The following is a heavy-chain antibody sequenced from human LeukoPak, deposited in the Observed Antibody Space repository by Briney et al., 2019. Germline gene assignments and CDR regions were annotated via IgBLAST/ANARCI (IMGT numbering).Heavy chain of an antibody. D-gene: IGHD3-22*01. V-gene: IGHV3-30*18. J-gene: IGHJ4*02. CDR1: GFTFSSYG. Sequence: GGSLRLSCAASGFTFSSYGMHWVRQAPGKGLEWVAVISYDGSNKYYADSVKGRFTISRDNSKNTLYLQMNSLRAEDTAVYYCAKEDRITMIVVVMCPDYWGQGTLVTVSS. CDR3: AKEDRITMIVVVMCPDY. CDR2: ISYDGSNK.